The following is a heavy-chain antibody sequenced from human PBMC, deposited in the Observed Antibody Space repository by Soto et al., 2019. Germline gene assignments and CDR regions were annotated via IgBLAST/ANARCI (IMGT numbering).Heavy chain of an antibody. CDR3: ARDSGADDAFDI. D-gene: IGHD1-26*01. CDR2: IYYSGST. CDR1: GGSISSGGYY. J-gene: IGHJ3*02. Sequence: SSETLSLTCTVSGGSISSGGYYWSWIRQHPGKGLEWIGYIYYSGSTYYNPSLKSRVTISVDTSKNQFSLKLSSVTAADTAVYYCARDSGADDAFDIWGQGTMVTVSS. V-gene: IGHV4-31*03.